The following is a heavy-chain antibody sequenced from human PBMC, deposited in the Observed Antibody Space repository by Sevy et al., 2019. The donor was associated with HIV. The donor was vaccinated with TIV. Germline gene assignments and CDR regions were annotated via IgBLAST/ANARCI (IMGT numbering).Heavy chain of an antibody. Sequence: GGSLRLSCAASGFTFSSYSMNLVRQAPGKWLEWVSYISSSSSTIYYADSVKGRFTISRDNAKNSRYLQMNSLRAEDTAVYYCARDGGVYCSSTSCYPLDAFDIWGQGTMVTVSS. CDR2: ISSSSSTI. J-gene: IGHJ3*02. D-gene: IGHD2-2*01. V-gene: IGHV3-48*01. CDR3: ARDGGVYCSSTSCYPLDAFDI. CDR1: GFTFSSYS.